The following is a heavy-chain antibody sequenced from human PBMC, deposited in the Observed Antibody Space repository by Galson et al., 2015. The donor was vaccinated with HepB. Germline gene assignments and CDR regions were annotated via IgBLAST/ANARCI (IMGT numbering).Heavy chain of an antibody. CDR2: IHSKSDGGAT. CDR3: VTDLEQSGSYIY. J-gene: IGHJ4*02. V-gene: IGHV3-15*01. CDR1: GFNFRAAW. Sequence: SLRLSCAASGFNFRAAWMTWIRQPPGKGLEWDGRIHSKSDGGATEYSPPVKGRFSLSRDDSRKTLYLQMNSLKRDDTGVYYCVTDLEQSGSYIYWGQGTLVTVFS. D-gene: IGHD1-26*01.